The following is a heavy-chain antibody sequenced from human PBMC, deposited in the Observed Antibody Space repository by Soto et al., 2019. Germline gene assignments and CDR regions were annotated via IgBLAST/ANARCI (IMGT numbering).Heavy chain of an antibody. V-gene: IGHV3-30*18. Sequence: QVQLVESGGGVVQPGRSLRLSCAASGFTFSSYGMHWVRQAPGKGLEWVAVISYDGSNKYYADSVKGRFTISRDNSKNTLYLQMNSLRAEDTAVYYCAKVGTLWGKYYYDSSGYYWYFDLWGRGTLVTVSS. CDR2: ISYDGSNK. D-gene: IGHD3-22*01. CDR3: AKVGTLWGKYYYDSSGYYWYFDL. CDR1: GFTFSSYG. J-gene: IGHJ2*01.